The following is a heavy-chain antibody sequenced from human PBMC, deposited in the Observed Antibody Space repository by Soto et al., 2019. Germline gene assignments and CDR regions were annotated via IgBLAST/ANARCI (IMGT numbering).Heavy chain of an antibody. J-gene: IGHJ5*01. CDR1: GGSVSSSSVT. D-gene: IGHD1-26*01. Sequence: SQTVSCTCASSGGSVSSSSVTWNWIRQSPSRGLEWLGRAYYRSKWYNDYAESVKSRITINPDTSKNQFSLHLNSVTPEDTAVYYCVRLIGNSWLDFWGQGPLVTVSS. V-gene: IGHV6-1*01. CDR2: AYYRSKWYN. CDR3: VRLIGNSWLDF.